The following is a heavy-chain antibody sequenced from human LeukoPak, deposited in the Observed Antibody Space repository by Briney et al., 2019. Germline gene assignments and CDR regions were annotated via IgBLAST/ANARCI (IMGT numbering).Heavy chain of an antibody. J-gene: IGHJ4*01. CDR3: AKDAIKLRFLQWTRPLFDY. V-gene: IGHV3-23*01. CDR2: ISGSGGST. Sequence: PGGSLRLSCAASGFTFSSYAMSWVRQAPGKGLEWVSAISGSGGSTYYADSVKGRFTVSRDNSKNTLYLQMNSLRAEDTAVYYCAKDAIKLRFLQWTRPLFDYWGXXTLVTXSS. D-gene: IGHD3-3*01. CDR1: GFTFSSYA.